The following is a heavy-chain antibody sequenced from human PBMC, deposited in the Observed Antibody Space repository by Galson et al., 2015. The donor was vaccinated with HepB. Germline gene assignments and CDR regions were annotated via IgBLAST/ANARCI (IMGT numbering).Heavy chain of an antibody. J-gene: IGHJ6*03. CDR1: GFTFSNAW. CDR3: TTLGGFNYYYYYMDV. D-gene: IGHD6-25*01. CDR2: IKSKTDGGTT. Sequence: SLRLSCAASGFTFSNAWMNWVRQAPGKGLEWVGRIKSKTDGGTTDYAAPVKGRFTISRDDSKNTLYLQMNSLKTEDTAVYYCTTLGGFNYYYYYMDVWGKGTTVTVSS. V-gene: IGHV3-15*07.